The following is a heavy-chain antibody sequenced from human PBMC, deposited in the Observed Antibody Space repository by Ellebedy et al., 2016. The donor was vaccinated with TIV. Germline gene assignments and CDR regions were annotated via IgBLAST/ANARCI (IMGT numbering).Heavy chain of an antibody. V-gene: IGHV3-30-3*01. J-gene: IGHJ4*02. CDR3: ARELTGYYVGY. CDR1: GFTFSQYA. Sequence: GESLKISCAASGFTFSQYAMHWVRQAPGKGLDWVALISYDGGISKYYSDSVKGRFTISRDNSKRTLYLQMNSLRAEDTAVYYCARELTGYYVGYWGQGTLVTVSS. D-gene: IGHD3-9*01. CDR2: ISYDGGISK.